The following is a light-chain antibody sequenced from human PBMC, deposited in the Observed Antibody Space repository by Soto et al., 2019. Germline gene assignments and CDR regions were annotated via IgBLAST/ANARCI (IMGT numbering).Light chain of an antibody. V-gene: IGKV3-15*01. Sequence: EIVMTQSPATLSVSPGERATLSCRASQSVNYNLAWYQQKPGQAPRLLIYGASSRATGIPARFSGSGSGTEFTLSISSLQSEDFAVYYCQQYNNWPRTVGQGTKVDIK. CDR2: GAS. CDR3: QQYNNWPRT. J-gene: IGKJ1*01. CDR1: QSVNYN.